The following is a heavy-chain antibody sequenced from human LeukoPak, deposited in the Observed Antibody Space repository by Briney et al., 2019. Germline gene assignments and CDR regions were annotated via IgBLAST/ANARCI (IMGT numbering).Heavy chain of an antibody. J-gene: IGHJ4*02. D-gene: IGHD3-10*01. CDR3: ARDPDYYGSGSYLH. V-gene: IGHV3-48*01. Sequence: GGSLRLSCAASGFTFSSYSMNWVRQAPGKGLEWVSYISSSSSTIYYADSVKGRFTISRDNAKNSLYLQMNSLRAEDTAVYYCARDPDYYGSGSYLHWGQGTLVTVSS. CDR2: ISSSSSTI. CDR1: GFTFSSYS.